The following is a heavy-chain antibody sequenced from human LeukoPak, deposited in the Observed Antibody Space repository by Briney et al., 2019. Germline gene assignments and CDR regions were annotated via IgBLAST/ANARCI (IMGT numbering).Heavy chain of an antibody. CDR3: AKDRGITMVRGVIS. CDR2: ISWNSGSI. Sequence: QPGRSLRLSCSASGFTFDDCAMHWVRQAPGKGLEWVSGISWNSGSIGYADSVKGRFTISRDNAKNSLYLQMNSLRAEDTAFYYCAKDRGITMVRGVISWGQGTLVTVSS. V-gene: IGHV3-9*01. CDR1: GFTFDDCA. J-gene: IGHJ5*02. D-gene: IGHD3-10*01.